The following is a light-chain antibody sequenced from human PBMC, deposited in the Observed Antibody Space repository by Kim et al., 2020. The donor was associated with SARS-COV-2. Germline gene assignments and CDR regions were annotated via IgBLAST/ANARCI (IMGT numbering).Light chain of an antibody. V-gene: IGLV2-11*01. Sequence: QSALTQPRSVSRPPGQSVTISCTGTSSDVGGYNFVSWYQQHPGRAPKLMIYDVTVRPSGVPDRFSASKSGNTASLTISGLQAEDEADYYCCSYSGSPPYVFGTGTKVTVL. J-gene: IGLJ1*01. CDR2: DVT. CDR1: SSDVGGYNF. CDR3: CSYSGSPPYV.